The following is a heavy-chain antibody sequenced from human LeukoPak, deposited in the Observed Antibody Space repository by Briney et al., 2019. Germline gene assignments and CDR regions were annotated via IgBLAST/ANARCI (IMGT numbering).Heavy chain of an antibody. V-gene: IGHV1-46*01. CDR3: ARDSIAAPALGDAFDI. CDR2: INPSGAST. J-gene: IGHJ3*02. Sequence: ASVKVSCKASGYTFTDFYMNWVRQAPGQGLEWMGIINPSGASTRYAQKFQGRVTMTRDTSTSTVYMELSSLRSEDTAVYYCARDSIAAPALGDAFDIWGQGTVVTVSS. D-gene: IGHD6-13*01. CDR1: GYTFTDFY.